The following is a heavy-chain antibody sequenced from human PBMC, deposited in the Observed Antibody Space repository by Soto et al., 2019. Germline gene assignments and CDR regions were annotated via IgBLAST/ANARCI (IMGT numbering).Heavy chain of an antibody. J-gene: IGHJ4*02. CDR2: NSYSGST. CDR3: ARHGGSYSFDY. D-gene: IGHD1-26*01. Sequence: QVQLQESGPGLVKPSETLSLTCTVTGGSTSSYYWSWLRQPPGKGLEWIGYNSYSGSTDYNPSLKSRVTISVDTSKYQFSLKRSSATAADTAVYYCARHGGSYSFDYWGQGTLVTVSS. CDR1: GGSTSSYY. V-gene: IGHV4-59*08.